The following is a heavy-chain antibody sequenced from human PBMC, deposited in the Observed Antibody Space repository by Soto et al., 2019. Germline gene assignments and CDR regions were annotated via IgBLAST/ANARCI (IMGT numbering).Heavy chain of an antibody. Sequence: ASVKVSCKASGYTFTRYYINWGRQGTGQGLEWMGWMNPNSGNTGYAQKFQGRVTMTRNTSISTAYMELSSLRSEDTAVYYCARRPDYGDYGDASDIWGQGTMVTVSS. V-gene: IGHV1-8*01. J-gene: IGHJ3*02. CDR1: GYTFTRYY. D-gene: IGHD4-17*01. CDR3: ARRPDYGDYGDASDI. CDR2: MNPNSGNT.